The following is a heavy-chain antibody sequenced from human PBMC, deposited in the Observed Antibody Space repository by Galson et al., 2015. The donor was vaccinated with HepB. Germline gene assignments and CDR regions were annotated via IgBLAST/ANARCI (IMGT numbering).Heavy chain of an antibody. J-gene: IGHJ4*02. CDR3: AREGSGSPHFDY. D-gene: IGHD3-10*01. V-gene: IGHV4-31*03. CDR2: IYYSGST. Sequence: TLSLTCTVSGGSISSGGYYWSWIRQHPGKGLEWIGYIYYSGSTYYNPSLKGRITISVDTSKNQFSLKLSSVTAADTAVYYCAREGSGSPHFDYWGQGTLVTVSS. CDR1: GGSISSGGYY.